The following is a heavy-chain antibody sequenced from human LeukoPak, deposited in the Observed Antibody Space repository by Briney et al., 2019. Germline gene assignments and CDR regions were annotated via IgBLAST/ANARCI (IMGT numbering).Heavy chain of an antibody. CDR2: IWYDGSNK. D-gene: IGHD4-17*01. J-gene: IGHJ4*02. CDR3: ARDPSSHGDYPTFDY. V-gene: IGHV3-33*01. Sequence: PGRSLRLSCAASGFTFSNYGMHWVRQAPGKGLEWVAVIWYDGSNKYYADSVKGRFTISRDNSKNTLYLQMNSLRAEDTAVYYCARDPSSHGDYPTFDYWGQGTLVTVSS. CDR1: GFTFSNYG.